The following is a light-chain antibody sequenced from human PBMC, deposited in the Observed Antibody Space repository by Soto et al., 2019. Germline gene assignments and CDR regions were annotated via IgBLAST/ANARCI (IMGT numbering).Light chain of an antibody. CDR3: SSYTSSSTLGV. J-gene: IGLJ2*01. Sequence: QSALTQPASVSGSPGQSITIFCTGTSSDIGSYNYVSWYQQHPVKAPKLMIYDVSHRPSGVSNRFSGSKSGNTASLTSSGLQAEDGADYYCSSYTSSSTLGVFGGGTQLTVL. CDR2: DVS. V-gene: IGLV2-14*01. CDR1: SSDIGSYNY.